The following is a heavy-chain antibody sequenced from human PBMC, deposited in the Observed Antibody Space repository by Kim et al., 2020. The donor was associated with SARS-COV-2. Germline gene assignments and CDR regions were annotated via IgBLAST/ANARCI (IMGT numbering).Heavy chain of an antibody. J-gene: IGHJ6*02. CDR3: ATYRVGDSSGYPYYYYYYGMDV. V-gene: IGHV1-24*01. Sequence: ASVKVSCKVSGYTLTELSMHWVRQAPGKGLEWMGGFDPEDGETIYAQKFQGRVTMTEDTSTDTPYMELSSLRSEDTAVYYCATYRVGDSSGYPYYYYYYGMDVWGQGTTVTVSS. D-gene: IGHD3-22*01. CDR1: GYTLTELS. CDR2: FDPEDGET.